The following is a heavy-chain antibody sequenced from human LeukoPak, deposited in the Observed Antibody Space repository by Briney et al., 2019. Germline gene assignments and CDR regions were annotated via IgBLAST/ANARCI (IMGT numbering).Heavy chain of an antibody. CDR1: GYTFTGYY. V-gene: IGHV1-2*02. D-gene: IGHD1-26*01. J-gene: IGHJ5*02. CDR3: ARDYRGGYRNWFDP. Sequence: ASVKVSCKASGYTFTGYYMHWVRQAPGQGLEWMGWINPNSGGTNYAQKFQGRVTMTRDTSIRTAYMELSRLRTDDTAVYYWARDYRGGYRNWFDPWGQGTLVTASS. CDR2: INPNSGGT.